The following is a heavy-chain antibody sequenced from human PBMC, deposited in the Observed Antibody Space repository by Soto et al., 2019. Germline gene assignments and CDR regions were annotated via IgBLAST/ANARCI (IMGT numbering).Heavy chain of an antibody. Sequence: GGSLRLSCAASGFTFSSYSMNWVRQAPGKGLEWVSYISSSSSTIYYADSLKGRFTISRDNAKNSRYLQMNSLRAEDTAVYYCARASSGIAAAGTVYFDYWGQGTLVTVSS. D-gene: IGHD6-13*01. CDR3: ARASSGIAAAGTVYFDY. V-gene: IGHV3-48*01. J-gene: IGHJ4*02. CDR1: GFTFSSYS. CDR2: ISSSSSTI.